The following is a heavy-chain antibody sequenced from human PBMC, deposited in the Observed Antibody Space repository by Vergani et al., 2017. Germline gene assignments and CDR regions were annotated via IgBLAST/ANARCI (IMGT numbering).Heavy chain of an antibody. CDR2: IWYDGSNK. V-gene: IGHV3-33*01. J-gene: IGHJ4*02. D-gene: IGHD3-3*01. CDR1: GFTFSSYG. CDR3: ARGEWLLSDNGIDY. Sequence: QVQLVESGGGVVQPGRSLRLSCAASGFTFSSYGMHWVRQAPGKGLEWVAVIWYDGSNKYYADSVKGRFTISRDNSKNTLYLQMNSLRAEDTAVYYCARGEWLLSDNGIDYWGQGTLVTVSS.